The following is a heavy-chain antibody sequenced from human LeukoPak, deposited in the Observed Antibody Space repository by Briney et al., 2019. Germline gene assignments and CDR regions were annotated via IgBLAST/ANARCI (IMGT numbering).Heavy chain of an antibody. CDR3: ARDRPMVRGVFDY. CDR2: IYTSGST. V-gene: IGHV4-61*09. Sequence: TLSLTCTVSGGSISSGSYYWSWIRQPAGKGLEWIGHIYTSGSTNYNPSLKSRVTISVDTSKNQFSLKLSSVTAADTAVYYCARDRPMVRGVFDYWGQGTLVTVSS. J-gene: IGHJ4*02. D-gene: IGHD3-10*01. CDR1: GGSISSGSYY.